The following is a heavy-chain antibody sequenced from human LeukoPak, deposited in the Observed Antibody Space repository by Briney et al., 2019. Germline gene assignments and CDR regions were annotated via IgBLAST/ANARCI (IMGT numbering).Heavy chain of an antibody. J-gene: IGHJ3*02. V-gene: IGHV1-2*02. CDR1: GYTFTGYY. Sequence: ASVKVSCKASGYTFTGYYMHWVRQAPGQGLDWMGWINPNSGGTNYAQKFQHRVTMTRDSSLSTAYMELSRLRSDDTAVYYCARAGLWDFYDSSGYHNGAFDIWGQGTMVTVSS. D-gene: IGHD3-22*01. CDR3: ARAGLWDFYDSSGYHNGAFDI. CDR2: INPNSGGT.